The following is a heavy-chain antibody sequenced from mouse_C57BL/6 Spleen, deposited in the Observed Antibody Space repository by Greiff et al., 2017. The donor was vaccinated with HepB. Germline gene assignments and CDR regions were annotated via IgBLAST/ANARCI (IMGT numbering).Heavy chain of an antibody. J-gene: IGHJ3*01. CDR2: IYPSDSET. CDR3: ARGSTAQDTMAY. Sequence: QVQLQQPGAELVRPGSSVKLSCKASGYTFTSYWMDWVKQRPGQGLEWIGNIYPSDSETHYNQKFKGKATLTVDKSSSTAYMQLSSLTSEDSAVYYCARGSTAQDTMAYWGQGTPVTVSA. V-gene: IGHV1-61*01. D-gene: IGHD3-2*02. CDR1: GYTFTSYW.